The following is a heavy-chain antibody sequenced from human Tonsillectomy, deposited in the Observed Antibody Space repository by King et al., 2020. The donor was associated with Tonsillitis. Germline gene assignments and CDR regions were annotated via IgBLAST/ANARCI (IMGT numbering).Heavy chain of an antibody. Sequence: VQLQESGPGLVKPSETLSLTCAVSASSISSDYYWGWIRQPPGKGLEWIGSKFRSGTTYNNPSLKSRVTISIDTSKNHFSLRLSSVTAADTAVYYCARAGDSSASFDYWGQGTLVTVSS. V-gene: IGHV4-38-2*01. CDR1: ASSISSDYY. CDR2: KFRSGTT. D-gene: IGHD3-22*01. CDR3: ARAGDSSASFDY. J-gene: IGHJ4*02.